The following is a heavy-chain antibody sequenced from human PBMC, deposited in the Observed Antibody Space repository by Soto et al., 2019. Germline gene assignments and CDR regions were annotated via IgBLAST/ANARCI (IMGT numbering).Heavy chain of an antibody. CDR3: AKSLVTPSDAFDL. Sequence: PGWSLRLSCASSVFTFGNYAMNWVRQAPGKGLEWISSISDPGTSTYYANSVKGRFSMSRDNSKNTLFLQMNRLRADDTAVYFCAKSLVTPSDAFDLWGRGTLVTVS. D-gene: IGHD2-21*02. V-gene: IGHV3-23*01. J-gene: IGHJ3*01. CDR1: VFTFGNYA. CDR2: ISDPGTST.